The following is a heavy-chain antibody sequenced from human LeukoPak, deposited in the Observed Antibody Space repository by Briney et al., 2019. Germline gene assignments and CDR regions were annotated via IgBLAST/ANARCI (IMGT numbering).Heavy chain of an antibody. D-gene: IGHD4-17*01. CDR3: VRLRSAAFDI. V-gene: IGHV3-66*04. CDR2: IYSGGST. J-gene: IGHJ3*02. CDR1: GFTVSSNY. Sequence: GGSLRLSCAASGFTVSSNYMNWVRQAPGTGLEWVSVIYSGGSTYYADSVKGRFTISRENAKNSLYLQMNSLRVGDTAVYYCVRLRSAAFDIWGQGTMVTVSS.